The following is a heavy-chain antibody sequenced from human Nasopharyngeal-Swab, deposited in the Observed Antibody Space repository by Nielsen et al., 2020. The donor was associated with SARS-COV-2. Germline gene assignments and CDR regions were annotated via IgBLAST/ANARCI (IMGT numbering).Heavy chain of an antibody. D-gene: IGHD6-13*01. CDR1: GFTFSSYW. CDR3: ARDGVLYYYGMDV. CDR2: IKQDGSEK. Sequence: GGSLRLSCAASGFTFSSYWRSWVRQAPGKGLEWVANIKQDGSEKYYVDSVKGRFTISRDNAKNSLYLQMNSLRAEDTAVYYCARDGVLYYYGMDVWGQGTTVTVSS. V-gene: IGHV3-7*01. J-gene: IGHJ6*02.